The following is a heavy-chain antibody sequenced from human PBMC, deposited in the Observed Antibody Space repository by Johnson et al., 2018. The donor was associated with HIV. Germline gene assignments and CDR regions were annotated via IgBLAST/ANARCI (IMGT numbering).Heavy chain of an antibody. D-gene: IGHD4-23*01. CDR1: RFTFSSYG. Sequence: QEQLVESGGGVVQPGRSLRLSCAASRFTFSSYGMHWVRQAPGKGLEWVSLIWYDGSSKYYADSVKGRFTISRDNSKNTLYLQMNSLRAEDTAVYYCAKPEGKPGYGGILDAFDIWGQGTMVTVSS. CDR3: AKPEGKPGYGGILDAFDI. V-gene: IGHV3-30*18. J-gene: IGHJ3*02. CDR2: IWYDGSSK.